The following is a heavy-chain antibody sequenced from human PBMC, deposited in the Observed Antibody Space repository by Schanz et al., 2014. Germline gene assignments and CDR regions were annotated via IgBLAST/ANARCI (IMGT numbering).Heavy chain of an antibody. CDR2: ISGTTTYT. V-gene: IGHV3-11*05. J-gene: IGHJ6*02. CDR3: AKGMGYCSGGTCYDYYYYGLDV. CDR1: GFTFSDYY. Sequence: PGGSLRLSCAASGFTFSDYYMSWIRQAPGKGLEWVSYISGTTTYTNYADSVKGRFTISRDNAKNSLYLQMNSLRADDTAVFYCAKGMGYCSGGTCYDYYYYGLDVWGQGTTVTVSS. D-gene: IGHD2-15*01.